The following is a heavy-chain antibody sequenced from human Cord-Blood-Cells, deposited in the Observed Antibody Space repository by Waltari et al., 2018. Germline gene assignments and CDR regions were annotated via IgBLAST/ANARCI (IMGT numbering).Heavy chain of an antibody. CDR2: IRYDGSNK. J-gene: IGHJ3*02. D-gene: IGHD4-17*01. CDR3: AKMNLRAFDI. V-gene: IGHV3-30*02. Sequence: QVQLVESGGGVVQPGGSLRLSCAASGFTFSSYGMHWVGQAPGKGQGGVAFIRYDGSNKYYAESGKGRFTISRDNSKNTLYLQMNSLRAEDTAVYYCAKMNLRAFDIWGQGTMVTVSS. CDR1: GFTFSSYG.